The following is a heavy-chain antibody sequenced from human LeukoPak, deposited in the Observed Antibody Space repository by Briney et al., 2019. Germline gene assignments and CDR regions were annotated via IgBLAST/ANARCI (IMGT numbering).Heavy chain of an antibody. D-gene: IGHD4-17*01. CDR3: AKDPNGDYIGTFDI. CDR1: QFKFNNYG. Sequence: GGSLRLSCATSQFKFNNYGMTWVRQAPGKGLEWVSSITGSGGGTQYADSVQGRFTISRDNSKNTLYLQMNSLRAEDTAVYYCAKDPNGDYIGTFDIWGQGTMVTVSS. CDR2: ITGSGGGT. J-gene: IGHJ3*02. V-gene: IGHV3-23*01.